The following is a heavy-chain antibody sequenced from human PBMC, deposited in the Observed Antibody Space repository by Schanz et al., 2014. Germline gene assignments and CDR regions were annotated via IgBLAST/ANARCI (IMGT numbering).Heavy chain of an antibody. V-gene: IGHV3-21*01. D-gene: IGHD4-17*01. CDR2: IRSDNNYI. CDR1: RLNFNNAW. J-gene: IGHJ4*02. Sequence: EVQLLESGGGLVKPGGSLKLSCAASRLNFNNAWMHWVRQAPGKGLEWVSYIRSDNNYIYYADSVKGRFTISRDNARNTLYLQMNSLRAEDTAVYYCTRDTDYHFDYGGQGTLVTVSS. CDR3: TRDTDYHFDY.